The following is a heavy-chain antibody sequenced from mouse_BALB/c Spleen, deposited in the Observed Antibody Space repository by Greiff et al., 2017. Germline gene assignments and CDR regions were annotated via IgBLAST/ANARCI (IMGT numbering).Heavy chain of an antibody. V-gene: IGHV3-6*02. CDR2: ISYDGSN. Sequence: EVQLQQSGPGLVKPSQSLSLTCSVTGYSITSGYYWNWIRQFPGNKLEWMGYISYDGSNNYNPSLKNRISITRDTSKNQFFLKLNSVTTEDTATYYCVRSSGWYFDVWGAGTTVTVSS. CDR1: GYSITSGYY. J-gene: IGHJ1*01. D-gene: IGHD3-1*01. CDR3: VRSSGWYFDV.